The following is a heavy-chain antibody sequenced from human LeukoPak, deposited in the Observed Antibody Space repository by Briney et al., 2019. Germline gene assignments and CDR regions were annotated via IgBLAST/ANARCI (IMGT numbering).Heavy chain of an antibody. D-gene: IGHD2-2*02. CDR3: ARGYCSSTSCYIEDNWFDP. J-gene: IGHJ5*02. CDR1: GYTFTIYG. V-gene: IGHV1-18*01. Sequence: ASVKVSCMASGYTFTIYGISWARQAPGQGLEWMGWISDYNGNTNYAQKLQGRVTMTTDTSTSTAYMELRSLRSDDTAVYYCARGYCSSTSCYIEDNWFDPWGQGTLVTVSS. CDR2: ISDYNGNT.